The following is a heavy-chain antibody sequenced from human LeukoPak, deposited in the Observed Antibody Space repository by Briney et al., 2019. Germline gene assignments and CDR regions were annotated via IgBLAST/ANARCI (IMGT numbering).Heavy chain of an antibody. Sequence: SETLSLTCTVSGGSISSDYWSWIRQPPGKGLEWIGYIYYSGSTDYNPSLKGRVTISVDTSKKRFSLKLSSVTAADSAVYYCARNSDGQYDYWGQGTLVTVSS. D-gene: IGHD1-26*01. CDR1: GGSISSDY. V-gene: IGHV4-59*12. CDR2: IYYSGST. CDR3: ARNSDGQYDY. J-gene: IGHJ4*02.